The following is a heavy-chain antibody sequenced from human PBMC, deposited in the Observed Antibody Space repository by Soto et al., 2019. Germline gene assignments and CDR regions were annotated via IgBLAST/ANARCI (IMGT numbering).Heavy chain of an antibody. D-gene: IGHD3-9*01. CDR2: ISSSSSTI. CDR1: GFTFSSYS. V-gene: IGHV3-48*01. Sequence: ESGGGLVQPGGSLRLSCAASGFTFSSYSMNWVRQAPGKGLEWVSYISSSSSTIYYADSVKGRFTISRDNAKNSLYLQMNSLRAEDTAVYYCARGGDILTGPDAFDIWGQGTMVTVSS. J-gene: IGHJ3*02. CDR3: ARGGDILTGPDAFDI.